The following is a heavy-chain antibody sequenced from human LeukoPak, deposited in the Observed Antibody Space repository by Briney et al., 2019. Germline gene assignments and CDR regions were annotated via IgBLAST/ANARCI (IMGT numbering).Heavy chain of an antibody. Sequence: SETLSLTCAVSGYSISSGYYWGWIRQPPGKGLEWIGSIYHSGSTYYNPSLKSRVTISVDTSKNQLSLKLSSVTAADTAVYYCAGCSSGWSPYYYYMDVWGKGTTVTVSS. CDR1: GYSISSGYY. D-gene: IGHD6-19*01. V-gene: IGHV4-38-2*01. CDR2: IYHSGST. CDR3: AGCSSGWSPYYYYMDV. J-gene: IGHJ6*03.